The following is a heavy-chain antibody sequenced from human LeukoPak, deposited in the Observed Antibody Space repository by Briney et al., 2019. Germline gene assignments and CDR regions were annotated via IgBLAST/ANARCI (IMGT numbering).Heavy chain of an antibody. CDR2: IWYDGSNK. V-gene: IGHV3-33*01. D-gene: IGHD3-10*01. Sequence: GGSVRLSCAASGFTFSSYGMHWVRQAPGKGLEWVAVIWYDGSNKYYADSVKGRFTISRDNSKNTLYLQMNSLRAEDTAVYYCARERYGSGSYYFDYWGQGTLVTVSS. J-gene: IGHJ4*02. CDR3: ARERYGSGSYYFDY. CDR1: GFTFSSYG.